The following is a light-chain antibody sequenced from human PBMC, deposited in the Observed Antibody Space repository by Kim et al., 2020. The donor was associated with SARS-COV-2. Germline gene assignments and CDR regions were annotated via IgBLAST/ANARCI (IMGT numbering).Light chain of an antibody. CDR2: STD. Sequence: VSLTYGSSTGAVHSRYYPNWSQQRPEQAPRALIYSTDNKCSWPPARFSGSRLGGKAALTLSGVRPEDEAEYYCLLYFGGIRRLGVFGGGTQLTVL. J-gene: IGLJ3*02. V-gene: IGLV7-43*01. CDR3: LLYFGGIRRLGV. CDR1: TGAVHSRYY.